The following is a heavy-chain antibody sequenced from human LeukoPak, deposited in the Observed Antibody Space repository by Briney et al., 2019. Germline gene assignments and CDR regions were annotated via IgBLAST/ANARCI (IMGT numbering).Heavy chain of an antibody. CDR1: GGTFSSYA. J-gene: IGHJ4*02. Sequence: ASVKVSCKASGGTFSSYAISWVRQAPGQGLEWMGGIIPIFGTANYAQKFQGRVTVTADESTSTAYMELSSLRSEDTAVYYCARGLYGGNRGYYFDLWGQGTLVTVSS. V-gene: IGHV1-69*13. CDR2: IIPIFGTA. CDR3: ARGLYGGNRGYYFDL. D-gene: IGHD4-23*01.